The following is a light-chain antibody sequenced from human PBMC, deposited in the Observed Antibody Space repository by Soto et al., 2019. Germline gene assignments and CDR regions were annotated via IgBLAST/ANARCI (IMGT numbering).Light chain of an antibody. CDR3: QQYYSYPAYT. J-gene: IGKJ2*01. Sequence: AIRMTQSPSSFSASTGDRVTITCRASQGISSYLAWYQQKPGKAPKLLIYAASTLQSGVPSRFSDSRSGTYFTLTNSCLQSEDFATYFCQQYYSYPAYTFGQGTKLQIK. CDR2: AAS. CDR1: QGISSY. V-gene: IGKV1-8*01.